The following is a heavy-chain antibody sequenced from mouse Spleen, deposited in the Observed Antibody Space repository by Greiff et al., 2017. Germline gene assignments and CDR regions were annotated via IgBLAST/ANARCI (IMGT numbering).Heavy chain of an antibody. Sequence: EVKLVESEGGLVQPGSSMKLSCTASGFTFSDYYMAWVRQVPEKGLEWVANINYDGSSTYYLDSLKSRFIISRDNAKNILYLQMSSLKSEDTATYYCAREGPYGSSPLDYWGQGTTLTVSS. CDR3: AREGPYGSSPLDY. CDR1: GFTFSDYY. D-gene: IGHD1-1*01. J-gene: IGHJ2*01. V-gene: IGHV5-16*01. CDR2: INYDGSST.